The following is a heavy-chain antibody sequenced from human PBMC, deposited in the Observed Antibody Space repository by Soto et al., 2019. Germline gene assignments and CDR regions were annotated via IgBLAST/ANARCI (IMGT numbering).Heavy chain of an antibody. J-gene: IGHJ4*02. V-gene: IGHV3-23*01. CDR2: ISGSGGST. CDR1: GFTFSSYA. CDR3: AKDRPTSYYDSSGSSPFDY. D-gene: IGHD3-22*01. Sequence: VGSLRLSCAASGFTFSSYAMSWVRQAPGKGLEWVSAISGSGGSTYYADSVKGRFTISRDNSKNTLYLQMNSLRAEDTAVYYCAKDRPTSYYDSSGSSPFDYWGQGTLVTVSS.